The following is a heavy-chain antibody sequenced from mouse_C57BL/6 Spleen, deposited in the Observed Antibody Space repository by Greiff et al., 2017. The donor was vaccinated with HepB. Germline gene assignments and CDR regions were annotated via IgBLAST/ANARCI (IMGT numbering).Heavy chain of an antibody. CDR3: ARQAHYYGSSLPDVDY. V-gene: IGHV5-9*01. CDR2: ISGCGGNT. CDR1: GFTFSSYT. J-gene: IGHJ2*01. Sequence: EVLLVESGGGLVKPGGSLKLSCAASGFTFSSYTMSWVRQTPGKRLEWVATISGCGGNTYYPDSVKGRVTISRDNAKTTLYLPLSSLRSEDTALYYCARQAHYYGSSLPDVDYWGQGTTLTVSS. D-gene: IGHD1-1*01.